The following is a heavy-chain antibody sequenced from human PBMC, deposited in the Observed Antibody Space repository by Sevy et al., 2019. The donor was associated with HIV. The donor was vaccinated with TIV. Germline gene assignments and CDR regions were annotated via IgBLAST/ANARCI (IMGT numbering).Heavy chain of an antibody. CDR1: GFTFSSYS. CDR3: ERDQSTPLLGFDP. J-gene: IGHJ5*02. V-gene: IGHV3-21*01. Sequence: GGSLRLSCAASGFTFSSYSMNWVRHAPGKGLEWVSSISSSSSYIYYADSVKGRFTISRDNAKNSLYLQMNSLRAEDTAVYYCERDQSTPLLGFDPWGQGTLVTVSS. D-gene: IGHD2-8*02. CDR2: ISSSSSYI.